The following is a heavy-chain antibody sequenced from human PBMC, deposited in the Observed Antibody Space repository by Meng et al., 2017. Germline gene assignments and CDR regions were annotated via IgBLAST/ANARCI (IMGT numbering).Heavy chain of an antibody. D-gene: IGHD2-8*02. J-gene: IGHJ4*02. CDR3: ARGVVYAISYFDY. V-gene: IGHV6-1*01. CDR1: GDSVSSNSAA. Sequence: VQLQQSGPGLGKPSQPLSLTCASSGDSVSSNSAACNWIRQSPSRGLELLERTYYRSKWYNDYAVSVKSRITINPDTSKNQFSLQLNSVTPEDTAVYYCARGVVYAISYFDYWGQGTLVTVSS. CDR2: TYYRSKWYN.